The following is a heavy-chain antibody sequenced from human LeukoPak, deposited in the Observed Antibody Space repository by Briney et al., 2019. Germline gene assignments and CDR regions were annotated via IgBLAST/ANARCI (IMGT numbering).Heavy chain of an antibody. V-gene: IGHV3-30*03. Sequence: GRSLRLSCAASGFTFSSYGMHWVRQAPGKGLEWVAVISYDGSNKYYADSVKGRFTISRDNSKNTLYLQMNSLRAEDTAVYYCARDGITRGVGATANFDYWGQGTLVTVSS. D-gene: IGHD1-26*01. CDR3: ARDGITRGVGATANFDY. CDR2: ISYDGSNK. J-gene: IGHJ4*02. CDR1: GFTFSSYG.